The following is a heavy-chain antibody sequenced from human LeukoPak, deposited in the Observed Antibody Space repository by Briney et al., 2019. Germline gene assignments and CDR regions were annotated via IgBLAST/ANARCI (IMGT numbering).Heavy chain of an antibody. CDR3: ARLGRYDVLTGSDY. CDR1: GYNFTNYW. V-gene: IGHV5-51*01. D-gene: IGHD3-9*01. CDR2: IYPGESDP. J-gene: IGHJ4*02. Sequence: GESLKISCQGSGYNFTNYWIGWVRQTPGKGLEWMGIIYPGESDPRYSPSFQGQVTISADKSINTAYLRWGSLKAADTAMYYCARLGRYDVLTGSDYWGQGTLVTVSS.